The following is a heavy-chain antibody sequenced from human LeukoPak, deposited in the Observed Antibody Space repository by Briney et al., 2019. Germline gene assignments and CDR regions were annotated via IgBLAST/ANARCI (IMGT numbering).Heavy chain of an antibody. CDR1: GFTFSTYA. CDR2: IRYDGSNK. CDR3: AKDPTHYRVWDYYETIGLSY. Sequence: GSLRLSCAASGFTFSTYAMHWVRQAPGKGLEWVAFIRYDGSNKYYADSVKGRFTISRDNSKNTLNLQMNSLRAEDTAVYYCAKDPTHYRVWDYYETIGLSYWGQGTLVTVSS. V-gene: IGHV3-30*02. J-gene: IGHJ4*02. D-gene: IGHD3-22*01.